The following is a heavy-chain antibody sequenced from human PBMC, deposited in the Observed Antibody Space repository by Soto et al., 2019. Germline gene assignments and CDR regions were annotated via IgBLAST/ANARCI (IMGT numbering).Heavy chain of an antibody. CDR3: AREVAAAGYFNWFDP. D-gene: IGHD6-13*01. CDR2: IWYDGSNK. J-gene: IGHJ5*02. CDR1: GFTFSSYG. V-gene: IGHV3-33*01. Sequence: GGSLRLSCAASGFTFSSYGMHWVRQAPGKGLEWVAVIWYDGSNKYYADSVKGRFTISRDNSKNTLYLQMNSLRAEDTAVYYCAREVAAAGYFNWFDPWGQGTLVTVSS.